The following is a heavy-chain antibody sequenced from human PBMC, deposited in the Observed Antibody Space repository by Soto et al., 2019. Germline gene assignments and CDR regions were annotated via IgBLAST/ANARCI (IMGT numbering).Heavy chain of an antibody. V-gene: IGHV1-69*02. J-gene: IGHJ4*02. CDR2: IIPILGIA. CDR3: ARDLNVGNFDY. CDR1: GGTFSSYT. Sequence: SVKVSCKASGGTFSSYTISWVRQAPGQGLEWMGRIIPILGIANYAQKFQGRVTITADKSTSTAYMELSSLRSEDTAVYYCARDLNVGNFDYWGQGTLVTVSS. D-gene: IGHD1-26*01.